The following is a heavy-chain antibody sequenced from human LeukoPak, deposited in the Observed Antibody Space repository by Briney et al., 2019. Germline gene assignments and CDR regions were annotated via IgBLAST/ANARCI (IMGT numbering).Heavy chain of an antibody. D-gene: IGHD1-26*01. V-gene: IGHV1-8*01. CDR2: INPNSGNK. CDR3: ARSSVGGRRRPDY. Sequence: ASVKVSCKASGYTFISYDINCVRQATGQGREWMGWINPNSGNKGYAQKYQSRVTMTTSSSISTAYMELNNLTYEDTSVYYCARSSVGGRRRPDYWGQGTLVSVFS. CDR1: GYTFISYD. J-gene: IGHJ4*02.